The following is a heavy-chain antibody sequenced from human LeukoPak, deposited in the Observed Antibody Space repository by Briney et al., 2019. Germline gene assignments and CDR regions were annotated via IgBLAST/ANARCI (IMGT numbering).Heavy chain of an antibody. CDR2: IYHSGST. CDR1: GGSISSSNW. Sequence: PSETLSLTCAVSGGSISSSNWWSWVRQSPGKGLEWIGEIYHSGSTNYNPSLKSRVTISVDKSKNQFSLKLSSVTAADTAVYYCARDPPTRRVNYYYYGMDVWGQGTTVTVSS. D-gene: IGHD3-10*01. V-gene: IGHV4-4*02. J-gene: IGHJ6*02. CDR3: ARDPPTRRVNYYYYGMDV.